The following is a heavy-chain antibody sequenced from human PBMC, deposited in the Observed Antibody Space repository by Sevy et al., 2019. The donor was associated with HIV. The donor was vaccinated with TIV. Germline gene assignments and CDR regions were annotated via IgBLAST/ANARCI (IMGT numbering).Heavy chain of an antibody. J-gene: IGHJ6*03. D-gene: IGHD3-22*01. Sequence: GGSLRLSCAASGFTFSSYSMNWVRQAPGKGLEWVSYISSSSSTIYYADSVKGRFTISRDNAKNSLYLQMNSLRHEDXXXXXXXXVRYCPLTEVSSGYPPLYYMDVWGKGTTVTVSS. CDR1: GFTFSSYS. CDR3: XXVRYCPLTEVSSGYPPLYYMDV. V-gene: IGHV3-48*02. CDR2: ISSSSSTI.